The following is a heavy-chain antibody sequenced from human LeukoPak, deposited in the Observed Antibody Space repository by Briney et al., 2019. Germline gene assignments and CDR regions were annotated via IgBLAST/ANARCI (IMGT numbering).Heavy chain of an antibody. J-gene: IGHJ4*02. CDR2: TSYDGSNK. D-gene: IGHD6-19*01. Sequence: GGSLRLSCAASGFTFSSYGMHWVRQAPGKGLEWVAVTSYDGSNKYYANSVKGRFTISRDNSKNTLYLQMNSLRAEDTAVYYCAKEGEYSSAYVFDYWGQGTLVIVSS. CDR3: AKEGEYSSAYVFDY. V-gene: IGHV3-30*18. CDR1: GFTFSSYG.